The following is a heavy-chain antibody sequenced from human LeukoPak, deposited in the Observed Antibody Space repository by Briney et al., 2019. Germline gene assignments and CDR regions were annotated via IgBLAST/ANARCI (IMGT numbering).Heavy chain of an antibody. CDR1: GYTLTELS. J-gene: IGHJ4*02. Sequence: ASVKVSCKVSGYTLTELSMHWVRQAPGKGLEWMGGFDPEDGETIYAQKFQGRVTMTEDTSTDTAYMELSSLRSEDTAVYYCATLYCSSTSCYFDYWGQGTLVTVPS. V-gene: IGHV1-24*01. CDR2: FDPEDGET. CDR3: ATLYCSSTSCYFDY. D-gene: IGHD2-2*01.